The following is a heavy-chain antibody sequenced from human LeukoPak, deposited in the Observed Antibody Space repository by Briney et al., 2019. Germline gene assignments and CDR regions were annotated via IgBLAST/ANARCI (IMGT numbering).Heavy chain of an antibody. CDR2: IIPIFGTA. J-gene: IGHJ4*02. CDR1: GGTFSSYA. Sequence: SVKVSCKASGGTFSSYAISWVRQAPGQGLEWMGRIIPIFGTANYAQKFQGRVTITTDESTSTAYMELSSLRSGDTAVYYCARVDYYDSSGYGPDYWGQGTLVTVSS. V-gene: IGHV1-69*05. CDR3: ARVDYYDSSGYGPDY. D-gene: IGHD3-22*01.